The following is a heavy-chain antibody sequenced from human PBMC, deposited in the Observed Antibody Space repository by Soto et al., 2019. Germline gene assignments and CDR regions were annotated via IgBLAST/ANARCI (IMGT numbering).Heavy chain of an antibody. Sequence: GGSLRLSCAASGLTFGSYAMSWVRQAPGKGLEWVSGISGSGGTTYYADSVKGRLTISRDNSKNTLYLQRNSLRAEDTAVYYCAKDALRLAAAGPHFDYWGQGTLVTVSS. D-gene: IGHD6-13*01. V-gene: IGHV3-23*01. CDR1: GLTFGSYA. CDR2: ISGSGGTT. CDR3: AKDALRLAAAGPHFDY. J-gene: IGHJ4*02.